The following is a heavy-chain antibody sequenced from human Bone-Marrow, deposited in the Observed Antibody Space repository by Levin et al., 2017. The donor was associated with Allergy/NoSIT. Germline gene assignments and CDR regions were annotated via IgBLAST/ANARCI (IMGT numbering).Heavy chain of an antibody. D-gene: IGHD6-25*01. V-gene: IGHV4-34*01. Sequence: SETLSLTCAVYGASFSGYYWSWIRQPPGKGLEWIGEIKHSGSTKYSPSLKNRVTISIDASNNEFYLNLNSVTAADTAVYYCARGSPISAAGNSYFDYWDQGALVTVSS. J-gene: IGHJ4*02. CDR2: IKHSGST. CDR1: GASFSGYY. CDR3: ARGSPISAAGNSYFDY.